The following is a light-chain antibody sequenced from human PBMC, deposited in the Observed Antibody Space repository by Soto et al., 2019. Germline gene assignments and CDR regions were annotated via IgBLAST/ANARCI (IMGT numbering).Light chain of an antibody. J-gene: IGKJ3*01. CDR1: QTVSRSA. V-gene: IGKV3-20*01. CDR3: QQDGNSPFT. CDR2: GAS. Sequence: IVLTQSPGTLSLYKGERATLSCRASQTVSRSALAWYQQKPGQAPRLLIYGASNRATGIPDRFSGSGSGTDFTLTISRLEPEDFEVYYCQQDGNSPFTFGRGSKVDIK.